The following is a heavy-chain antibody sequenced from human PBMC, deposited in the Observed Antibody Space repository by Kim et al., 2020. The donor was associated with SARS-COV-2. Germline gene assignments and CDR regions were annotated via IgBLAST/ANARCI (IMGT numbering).Heavy chain of an antibody. Sequence: GGSPRLSCAASGFTFSSYEMNWVRQAPGKGLEWVSYISSRGITIYYADSVKGRFTISRDNAKNSLYLQMNSLRAEDTAIYYCARGYSSGWGVTYWGQGTLVTVSS. CDR3: ARGYSSGWGVTY. J-gene: IGHJ4*02. CDR2: ISSRGITI. V-gene: IGHV3-48*03. CDR1: GFTFSSYE. D-gene: IGHD6-19*01.